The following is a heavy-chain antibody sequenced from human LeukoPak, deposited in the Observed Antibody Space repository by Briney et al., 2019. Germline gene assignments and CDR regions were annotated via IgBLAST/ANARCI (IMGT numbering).Heavy chain of an antibody. CDR3: AKEDDQETLCFDY. J-gene: IGHJ4*02. CDR2: ISYDGSNK. CDR1: GFTFSSYG. V-gene: IGHV3-30*18. Sequence: PGGSLRLSCAASGFTFSSYGMHWVRQAPGKGLEWVAVISYDGSNKYYADSVKGRFTISRDNSKNTLYLQMNSLRAEDTAVYYCAKEDDQETLCFDYWGRGTLVTVSS. D-gene: IGHD3-16*01.